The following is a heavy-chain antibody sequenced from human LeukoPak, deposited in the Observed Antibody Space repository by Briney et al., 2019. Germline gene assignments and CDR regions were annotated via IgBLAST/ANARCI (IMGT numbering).Heavy chain of an antibody. V-gene: IGHV1-2*04. J-gene: IGHJ4*02. D-gene: IGHD6-13*01. CDR1: GYTFTGYY. CDR2: INPNSGGT. Sequence: ASVKVSCKASGYTFTGYYMHWVRQAPGRGLEWMGWINPNSGGTNYAQKFQGWVTMTRDTSISTAYMELSRLRSDDTAVYYCAREGISSSWYDYWGQGTLVTVSS. CDR3: AREGISSSWYDY.